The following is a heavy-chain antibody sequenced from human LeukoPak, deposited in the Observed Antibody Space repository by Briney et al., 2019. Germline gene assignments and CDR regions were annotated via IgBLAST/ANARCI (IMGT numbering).Heavy chain of an antibody. CDR3: ARGSIGAPHHFDY. J-gene: IGHJ4*02. CDR2: INTNTGNP. CDR1: GYTFNTYG. V-gene: IGHV7-4-1*02. Sequence: ASVKVSCKATGYTFNTYGMNWVRQAPGQGLEWMGWINTNTGNPTYAQGFTGRFVFSLDTSVSTAYLQISSLKAEDTAVYYCARGSIGAPHHFDYWGQGTLVTVSS. D-gene: IGHD3-10*01.